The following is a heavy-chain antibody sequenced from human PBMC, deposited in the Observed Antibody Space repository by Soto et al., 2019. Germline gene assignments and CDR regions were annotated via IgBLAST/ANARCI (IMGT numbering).Heavy chain of an antibody. V-gene: IGHV3-23*01. CDR1: GFTFSNFA. CDR3: VKDTSSSPYYMDV. D-gene: IGHD2-2*01. Sequence: EVQVLESGGGSVQPGGSPRLSCAASGFTFSNFAMGWVRHAPGKGLEWVSEITGSTGSTYYADSVRGRFFISRDNSKNTLHLQMNSLRVEDTAVYYCVKDTSSSPYYMDVWGKGTTVTVSS. CDR2: ITGSTGST. J-gene: IGHJ6*03.